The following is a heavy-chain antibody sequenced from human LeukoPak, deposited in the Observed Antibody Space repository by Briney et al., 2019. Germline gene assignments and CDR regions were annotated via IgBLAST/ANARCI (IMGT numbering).Heavy chain of an antibody. CDR3: ARASYCSGGSCYSDY. CDR1: GYTFTSYS. V-gene: IGHV1-18*01. D-gene: IGHD2-15*01. J-gene: IGHJ4*02. CDR2: ISAYNGNT. Sequence: GASEKVSCKASGYTFTSYSISWVRQAPGQGLEWMGWISAYNGNTIYAQKVKGRVTMTTDTSTSTAYMELRSLKSDDTAVYYCARASYCSGGSCYSDYWGQGTLVTVSS.